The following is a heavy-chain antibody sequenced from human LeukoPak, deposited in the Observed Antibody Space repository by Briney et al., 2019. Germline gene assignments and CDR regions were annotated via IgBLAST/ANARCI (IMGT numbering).Heavy chain of an antibody. CDR3: ARGGVDYYGSGTYYLMYYFDY. V-gene: IGHV3-23*01. Sequence: GGSLRLSCAASEFTFNTYGMSWVRQAPGKGLEWVSGISGSGGATYYADSVKGRFTISRDDPHNTLYLQMNSLRAEDTAVYFCARGGVDYYGSGTYYLMYYFDYWGQGALVTVSS. J-gene: IGHJ4*02. D-gene: IGHD3-10*01. CDR2: ISGSGGAT. CDR1: EFTFNTYG.